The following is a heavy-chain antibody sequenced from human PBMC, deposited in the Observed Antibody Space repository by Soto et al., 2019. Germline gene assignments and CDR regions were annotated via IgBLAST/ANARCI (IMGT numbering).Heavy chain of an antibody. J-gene: IGHJ4*02. Sequence: QVQLQEAGPGLVKPSEALSLTCTVSGGSISSYYWSWIRQPPGKGLEWIGYIYYSGSTTYNPSLKSRVTISVDTTTNQSSLLLSSVTAADTAVYYCARRYGSCFDYWGQGTLVTVSS. CDR1: GGSISSYY. D-gene: IGHD5-18*01. V-gene: IGHV4-59*08. CDR2: IYYSGST. CDR3: ARRYGSCFDY.